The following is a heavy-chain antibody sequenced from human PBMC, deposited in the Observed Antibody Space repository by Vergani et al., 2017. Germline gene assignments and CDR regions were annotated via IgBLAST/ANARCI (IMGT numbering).Heavy chain of an antibody. J-gene: IGHJ3*02. D-gene: IGHD6-6*01. Sequence: QLQLQESGPGLVKPSETLSLTCSLSGMSISNNNYYWGWIRQPPGKGLEWIGSIYDSRNNNYSPSLKSRVSISVDTSKNQFSLNLTSVTAADTAVYYCARHLRQLARNDVLDIWGHGTLVTVSS. CDR2: IYDSRNN. CDR1: GMSISNNNYY. CDR3: ARHLRQLARNDVLDI. V-gene: IGHV4-39*01.